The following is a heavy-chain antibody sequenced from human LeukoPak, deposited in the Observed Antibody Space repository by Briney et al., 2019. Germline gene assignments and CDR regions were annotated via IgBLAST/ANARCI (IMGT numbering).Heavy chain of an antibody. CDR3: ARRGRGVATQGFDY. D-gene: IGHD5-12*01. V-gene: IGHV4-39*01. CDR2: IYYSGST. CDR1: GGSISGSSYY. J-gene: IGHJ4*02. Sequence: PSETLSLTCTVSGGSISGSSYYWGWIRQPPGKGLEWIGSIYYSGSTYYNPSLKSRVTISVDTSKNQFSLKLSSVTAADTAVYYCARRGRGVATQGFDYWGQGTLVTVSS.